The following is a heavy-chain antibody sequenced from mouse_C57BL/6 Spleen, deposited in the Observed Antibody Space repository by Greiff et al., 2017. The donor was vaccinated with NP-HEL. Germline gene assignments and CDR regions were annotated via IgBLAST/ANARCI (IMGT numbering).Heavy chain of an antibody. CDR1: GFTFSSYA. V-gene: IGHV5-9-1*02. CDR3: TRAVITTVVAPFDY. D-gene: IGHD1-1*01. Sequence: EVQGVESGEGLVKPGGSLKLSCAASGFTFSSYAMSWVRQTPEKRLEWVAYISSGGDYIYYADTVKGRFTISRDNARNTLYLQMSSLKSEDTAMYYCTRAVITTVVAPFDYWGQGTTLTVSS. CDR2: ISSGGDYI. J-gene: IGHJ2*01.